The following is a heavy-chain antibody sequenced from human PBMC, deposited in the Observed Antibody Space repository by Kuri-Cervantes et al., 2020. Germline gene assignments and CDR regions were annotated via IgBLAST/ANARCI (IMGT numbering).Heavy chain of an antibody. CDR1: GGSFSGYY. Sequence: GSLRLSCAVYGGSFSGYYWSWIRQPPGKGLEWIGEINHSGSTNYNPSLKSRVTISVDTSKNQFSLRLSSVTAADTAVYYCAKDEGEMDVWGQGTTVTVSS. V-gene: IGHV4-34*01. J-gene: IGHJ6*02. CDR3: AKDEGEMDV. D-gene: IGHD3-16*01. CDR2: INHSGST.